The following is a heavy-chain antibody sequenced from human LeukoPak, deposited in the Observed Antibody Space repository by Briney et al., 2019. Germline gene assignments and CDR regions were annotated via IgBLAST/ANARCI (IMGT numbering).Heavy chain of an antibody. D-gene: IGHD3-22*01. CDR3: ARVGNYYDSSGYRPNDY. CDR2: IKQDGSEK. CDR1: GFTFSNYW. Sequence: GGSLRLSCAASGFTFSNYWMSWVRQAPGKGLEWVANIKQDGSEKYYVDSVKGRFTISRDNAKNSLYLQMNSLRAEDTAVYYCARVGNYYDSSGYRPNDYWGQGTLVTVSS. J-gene: IGHJ4*02. V-gene: IGHV3-7*05.